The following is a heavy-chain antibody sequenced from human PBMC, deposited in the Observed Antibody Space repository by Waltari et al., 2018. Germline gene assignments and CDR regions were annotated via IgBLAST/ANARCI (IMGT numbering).Heavy chain of an antibody. CDR1: GGSISSGGFY. CDR2: ISHNGKT. V-gene: IGHV4-31*11. D-gene: IGHD6-13*01. Sequence: QVQLQEAGPGLVKPSQTLSLACAVSGGSISSGGFYWNWIRQHPGKGLEWIAYISHNGKTYYNPSLQSRVTISVDKSKNQFSLKLRSVTAADMAVYFCARGTSSSWHDRLSWFDPWGQGTLVTVSS. CDR3: ARGTSSSWHDRLSWFDP. J-gene: IGHJ5*02.